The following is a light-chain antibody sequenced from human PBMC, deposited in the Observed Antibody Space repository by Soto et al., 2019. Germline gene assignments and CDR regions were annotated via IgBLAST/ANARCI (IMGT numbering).Light chain of an antibody. Sequence: EHVLTQSPGTLSVSPGERATFSCRTSYTVSNSYLAWYQQKPGQAPRLLIYDISNRATGIPDRFVGSGSGTDFTLTINRLEPEDLAVYYCQGLTFGQGTRLEIK. J-gene: IGKJ5*01. CDR2: DIS. CDR3: QGLT. CDR1: YTVSNSY. V-gene: IGKV3-20*01.